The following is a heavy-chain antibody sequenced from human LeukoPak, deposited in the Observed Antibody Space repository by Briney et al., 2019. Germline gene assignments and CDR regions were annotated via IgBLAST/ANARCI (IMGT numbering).Heavy chain of an antibody. CDR2: MSYSGSS. V-gene: IGHV4-39*02. J-gene: IGHJ4*02. CDR3: ARMRTGSTEFFDN. D-gene: IGHD1-7*01. CDR1: GGSISNRDYF. Sequence: PSETLSLTCTVAGGSISNRDYFWDWIRQPQGKGLEWIGCMSYSGSSYYDPSLKSRVAISLDTSRNLFSLNLKSVTAADTAVYYCARMRTGSTEFFDNWGQGTLVTVSS.